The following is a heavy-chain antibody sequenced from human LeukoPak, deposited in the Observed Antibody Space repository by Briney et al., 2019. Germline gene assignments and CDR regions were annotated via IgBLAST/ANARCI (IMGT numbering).Heavy chain of an antibody. Sequence: QAGGSLRPSCAASGFTFSSYAMSWVRQAPGNGLEWVSAISGSGGSTYYADSVKGRFTISRDNSKNTLYLQMNSLRAEDTAVYYCAKGVKGGWYYFDYWGQGTLVTVSS. D-gene: IGHD6-19*01. J-gene: IGHJ4*02. CDR1: GFTFSSYA. V-gene: IGHV3-23*01. CDR2: ISGSGGST. CDR3: AKGVKGGWYYFDY.